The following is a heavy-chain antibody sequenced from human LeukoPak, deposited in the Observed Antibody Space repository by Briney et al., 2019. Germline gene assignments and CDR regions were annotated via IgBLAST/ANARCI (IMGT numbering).Heavy chain of an antibody. CDR1: GFTFSSYG. D-gene: IGHD3-9*01. J-gene: IGHJ4*02. Sequence: GGSLRLSCAASGFTFSSYGMHWVRQAPGKGLEWVAFIRYDGSNKYYADSVKGRFTISRDNSKNTLYLQMHSLRAEDTAVYYCAKQDILTGYLGFDYWGQGTLVTVSS. CDR2: IRYDGSNK. V-gene: IGHV3-30*02. CDR3: AKQDILTGYLGFDY.